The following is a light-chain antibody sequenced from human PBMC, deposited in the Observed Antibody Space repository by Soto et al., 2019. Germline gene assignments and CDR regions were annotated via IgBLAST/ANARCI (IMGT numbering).Light chain of an antibody. CDR1: QSISSW. CDR3: QQYNSYPCA. V-gene: IGKV1-5*03. CDR2: KAS. J-gene: IGKJ1*01. Sequence: DIQMTQSPSTLSASVGDRVTITCRASQSISSWLARYQQKPGKAPKLLIYKASSLESGGPSRFSGSGSGTEFTLTISSLQPDDFATYYCQQYNSYPCAFGQGTKVEIK.